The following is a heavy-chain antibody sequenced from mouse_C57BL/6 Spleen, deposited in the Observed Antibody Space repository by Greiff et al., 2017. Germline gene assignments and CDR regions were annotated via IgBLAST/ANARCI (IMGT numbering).Heavy chain of an antibody. V-gene: IGHV1-54*01. CDR1: GYAFTNYL. Sequence: QVQLKQSGAELVRPGTSVKVSCKASGYAFTNYLIEWVKQRPGQGLEWIGVINPGSGGTNYNEKFKGKATLTADKSSSTAYMQLSSLTSEDSAVYFCARRIYYDYDDGWFAYWGQGTLVTVSA. CDR3: ARRIYYDYDDGWFAY. CDR2: INPGSGGT. D-gene: IGHD2-4*01. J-gene: IGHJ3*01.